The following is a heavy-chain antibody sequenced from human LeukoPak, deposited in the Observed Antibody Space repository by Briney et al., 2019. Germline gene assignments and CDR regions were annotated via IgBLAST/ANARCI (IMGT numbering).Heavy chain of an antibody. CDR1: GGSFSGYY. Sequence: PSETLSLTCAVYGGSFSGYYWSWIRQPPGKGLEWIGEINHSGSTNYNPSLKSRVTISVDTSKNQFSLKLSSVTAADTAVYYCAGGFAAVAGYNWFDPWGQGTLVTVSS. J-gene: IGHJ5*02. D-gene: IGHD6-19*01. V-gene: IGHV4-34*01. CDR3: AGGFAAVAGYNWFDP. CDR2: INHSGST.